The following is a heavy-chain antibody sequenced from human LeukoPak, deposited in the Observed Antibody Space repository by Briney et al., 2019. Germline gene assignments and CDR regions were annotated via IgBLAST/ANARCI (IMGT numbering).Heavy chain of an antibody. CDR1: GFTFSTFW. J-gene: IGHJ4*02. V-gene: IGHV3-7*01. CDR2: IKQDGSEK. CDR3: TRMAWRSRPFDY. Sequence: PGGSLRLSCAASGFTFSTFWMNWVRQAPGKGLEWVANIKQDGSEKYYVDSVKGRFTISRDNAKNSLYLQMNSLRAEDTAVYYCTRMAWRSRPFDYWGQGTLATVSS. D-gene: IGHD2-2*01.